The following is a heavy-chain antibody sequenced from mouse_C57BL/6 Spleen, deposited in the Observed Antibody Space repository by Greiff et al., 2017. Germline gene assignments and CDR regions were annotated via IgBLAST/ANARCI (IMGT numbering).Heavy chain of an antibody. CDR2: IYPGSGNT. J-gene: IGHJ2*01. Sequence: LQESGPELVKPGASVKISCKASGYSFTSYYIHWVKQRPGQGLEWIGWIYPGSGNTKYNEKFKGKATLTADTSSSTAYMQLSSLTSEDSAVYYCAREDYYGSSPWYFDYWGQGTTLTVSS. D-gene: IGHD1-1*01. V-gene: IGHV1-66*01. CDR3: AREDYYGSSPWYFDY. CDR1: GYSFTSYY.